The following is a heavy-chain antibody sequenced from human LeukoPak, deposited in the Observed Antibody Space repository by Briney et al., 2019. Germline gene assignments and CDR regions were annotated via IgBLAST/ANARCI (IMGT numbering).Heavy chain of an antibody. CDR1: GFTFSSYG. Sequence: PGGSLRLSCAASGFTFSSYGMHWVRQAPGKGLEWVAVISYDGSNKYYADSVKGRFTISRDNSKNTLYLQMNSLRAEDTAVYYCAKDWNYYGSGSSTFDYWGQGTLVTVSS. J-gene: IGHJ4*02. D-gene: IGHD3-10*01. CDR3: AKDWNYYGSGSSTFDY. CDR2: ISYDGSNK. V-gene: IGHV3-30*18.